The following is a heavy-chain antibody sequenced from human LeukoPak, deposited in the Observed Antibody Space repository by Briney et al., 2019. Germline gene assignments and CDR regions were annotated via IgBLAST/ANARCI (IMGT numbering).Heavy chain of an antibody. CDR3: ARDRNDYDFWSGYSMSYFDY. CDR1: GFTFDDYD. Sequence: GGSLRLSCAATGFTFDDYDMNWVRQAPGKVLEWVSGIKWNGGSTGYAGSVRGRFTISRDNAKNSLYLQMNSLRAEDTALYYCARDRNDYDFWSGYSMSYFDYWGQGTLVTVSA. V-gene: IGHV3-20*04. J-gene: IGHJ4*02. D-gene: IGHD3-3*01. CDR2: IKWNGGST.